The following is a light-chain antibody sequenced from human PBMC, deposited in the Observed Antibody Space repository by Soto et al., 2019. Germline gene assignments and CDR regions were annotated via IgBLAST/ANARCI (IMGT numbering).Light chain of an antibody. CDR2: DAS. V-gene: IGKV3-11*01. Sequence: EIVLTQSPATLSLSPGERATLSCRASQSVSRYLAWYQQRPGQAPRLLIYDASHRAAGIPARFSGSGSGTDFPPTISSLEPEDVAVYYCQQRSNFLTFGGGTKVEI. CDR3: QQRSNFLT. J-gene: IGKJ4*01. CDR1: QSVSRY.